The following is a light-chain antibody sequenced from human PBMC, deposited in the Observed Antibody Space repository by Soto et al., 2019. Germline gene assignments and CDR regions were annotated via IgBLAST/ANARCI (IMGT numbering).Light chain of an antibody. CDR2: EGS. CDR1: SSDLGSYNL. Sequence: QSVLTQPASVSGSPGQSITISCTGTSSDLGSYNLVSWYQQHTGKAPKLMIYEGSKRPSGVSNRFSGSKSGNTASLTISGLQAEDEADYYCCSYAGSSTSHVVFGGGTQLTVL. V-gene: IGLV2-23*01. J-gene: IGLJ2*01. CDR3: CSYAGSSTSHVV.